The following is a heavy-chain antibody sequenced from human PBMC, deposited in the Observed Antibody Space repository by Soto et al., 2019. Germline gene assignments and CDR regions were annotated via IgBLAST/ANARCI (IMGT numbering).Heavy chain of an antibody. J-gene: IGHJ4*02. CDR3: ASFGNWNKNNGL. D-gene: IGHD1-20*01. Sequence: GGSLRLSCAASGFTFSSYSMNWVRQAPGKGLEWVSYISSSSSTIYYADSVKGRFTISRDNAKNSLYLQMNSLRAEDTAVYYCASFGNWNKNNGLGGQGTLVTVSS. V-gene: IGHV3-48*01. CDR2: ISSSSSTI. CDR1: GFTFSSYS.